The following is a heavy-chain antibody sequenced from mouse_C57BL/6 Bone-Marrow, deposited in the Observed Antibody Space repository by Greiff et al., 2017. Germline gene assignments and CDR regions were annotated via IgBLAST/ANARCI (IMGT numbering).Heavy chain of an antibody. J-gene: IGHJ4*01. D-gene: IGHD2-3*01. V-gene: IGHV1-64*01. CDR2: IHPNSGST. CDR1: GYTFTSYW. Sequence: QVQLKQPGAELVKPGASVKLSCKASGYTFTSYWMHWVKQRPGQGLEWIGMIHPNSGSTNYNEKFKSKATLTVDKSSSTAYMQLSSLTSEDSAVYYCARMGDYAMDYWGQGTSVTVSS. CDR3: ARMGDYAMDY.